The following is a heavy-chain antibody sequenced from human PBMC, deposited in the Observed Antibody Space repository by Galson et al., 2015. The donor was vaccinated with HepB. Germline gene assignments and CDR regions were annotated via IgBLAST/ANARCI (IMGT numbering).Heavy chain of an antibody. V-gene: IGHV2-70*11. CDR1: GFSLSTSGMC. D-gene: IGHD3-22*01. CDR2: IDWDADR. J-gene: IGHJ4*02. Sequence: PALVKPTQTLTLTCTFSGFSLSTSGMCVSWIRQPPGKALEWLARIDWDADRYYSTSLKTRLTISKDTSKNQVVLTMTNMDPVDTATYYCARSKYYYDSSGYYAYFDYWGQGTLVTVSS. CDR3: ARSKYYYDSSGYYAYFDY.